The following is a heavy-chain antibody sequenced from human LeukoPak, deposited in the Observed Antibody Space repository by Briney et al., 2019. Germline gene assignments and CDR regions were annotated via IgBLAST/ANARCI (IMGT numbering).Heavy chain of an antibody. CDR3: AREIVVVVAAARVSSDY. CDR1: GYTFTGYY. V-gene: IGHV1-2*02. J-gene: IGHJ4*02. D-gene: IGHD2-15*01. Sequence: GASVKVSCKAPGYTFTGYYMHWVRQAPGQGLEWMGWINPNSGGTNYAQKFQGRVTMTRDTSISTAYMELSRLRSDDTAVYYCAREIVVVVAAARVSSDYWGQGTLGTVSS. CDR2: INPNSGGT.